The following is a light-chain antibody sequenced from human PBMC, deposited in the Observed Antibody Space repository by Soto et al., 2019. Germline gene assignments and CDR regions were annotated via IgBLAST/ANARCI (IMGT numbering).Light chain of an antibody. Sequence: ESVLTQSPGTLSLSPGERATLSCRASQSVTSSYLAWYQQKPGQAPRLLIYGASSRATGIPDRFSGSGSGTDSTLTISRLEPEDFAVYYCQQYGSSPRAFGQGTKVEIK. J-gene: IGKJ1*01. CDR2: GAS. V-gene: IGKV3-20*01. CDR1: QSVTSSY. CDR3: QQYGSSPRA.